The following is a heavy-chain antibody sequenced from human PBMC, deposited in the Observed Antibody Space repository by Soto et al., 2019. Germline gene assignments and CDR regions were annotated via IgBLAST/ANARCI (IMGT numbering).Heavy chain of an antibody. J-gene: IGHJ5*02. CDR2: SGST. CDR3: ARLSAGWLDP. Sequence: SETLCLTCTVSGGYVSSDYWSWIRQPPGKGLEWIGYSGSTNYNPSLKSRVTISVDTSKNQFSLNLSSVTAADTAVYYCARLSAGWLDPWGQGTLVTVSS. CDR1: GGYVSSDY. V-gene: IGHV4-59*02. D-gene: IGHD6-19*01.